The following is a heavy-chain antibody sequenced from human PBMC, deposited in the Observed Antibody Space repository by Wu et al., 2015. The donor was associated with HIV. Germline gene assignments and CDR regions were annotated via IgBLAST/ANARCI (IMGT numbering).Heavy chain of an antibody. J-gene: IGHJ6*02. D-gene: IGHD1-26*01. CDR3: AKANRIVISGIDYYHQYGMDV. CDR2: IIPIFGTA. CDR1: GGTFSSLS. V-gene: IGHV1-69*13. Sequence: QVQLVQSGAEVKKPKSSVKVSCKASGGTFSSLSISWIRQAPGQGLEWMGRIIPIFGTANYAQSFQGRVTITADESTSTAYMELTSLRSEDTAVYYCAKANRIVISGIDYYHQYGMDVWGQGTTVTVSS.